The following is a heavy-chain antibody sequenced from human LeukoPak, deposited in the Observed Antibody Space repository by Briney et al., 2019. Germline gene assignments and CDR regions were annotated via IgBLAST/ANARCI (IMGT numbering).Heavy chain of an antibody. D-gene: IGHD2-2*01. J-gene: IGHJ5*02. CDR1: GFTFSSYA. Sequence: GGSLRLSCAASGFTFSSYAMHWVRQAPGKGLEWVAVISYDGSNKYYADSVKGRFTISRDNSKNTLYLQMNSLRAEDTAVYYCARDRASSIVVVPAALEPWGQGTLVTVSS. CDR3: ARDRASSIVVVPAALEP. V-gene: IGHV3-30-3*01. CDR2: ISYDGSNK.